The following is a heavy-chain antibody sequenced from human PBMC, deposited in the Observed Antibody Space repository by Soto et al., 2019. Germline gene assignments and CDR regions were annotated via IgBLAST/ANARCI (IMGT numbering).Heavy chain of an antibody. CDR1: GGSISSNYYY. CDR2: IHYSGST. D-gene: IGHD1-26*01. J-gene: IGHJ4*02. V-gene: IGHV4-39*01. Sequence: QLQLQESGPGLVKPSETLSLTCTVSGGSISSNYYYWGWIRQPPGKGLEWIGSIHYSGSTYYNPSLKSRVTISVDTSKNQFSLKLSSVTAADTAVYYCARPSGSYLYYFDYWGQGTLVTVSS. CDR3: ARPSGSYLYYFDY.